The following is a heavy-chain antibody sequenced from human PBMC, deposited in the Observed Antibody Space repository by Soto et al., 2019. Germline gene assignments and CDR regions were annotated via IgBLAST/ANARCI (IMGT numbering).Heavy chain of an antibody. CDR1: GYTFTSYG. Sequence: ASVKVSCKASGYTFTSYGISWVRQAPGQGLEWMGWISAYNGNTNYAQKLQGRVTMTTDTSTSTAYMELRSLRSDDTAVYYCARVVSFCSGGSCYSGDFDYWGQGTLVTVSS. V-gene: IGHV1-18*01. D-gene: IGHD2-15*01. CDR2: ISAYNGNT. J-gene: IGHJ4*02. CDR3: ARVVSFCSGGSCYSGDFDY.